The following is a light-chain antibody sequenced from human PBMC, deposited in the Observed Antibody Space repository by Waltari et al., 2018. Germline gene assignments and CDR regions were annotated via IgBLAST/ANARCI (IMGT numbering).Light chain of an antibody. V-gene: IGLV2-14*01. CDR2: DVS. CDR3: SSYTSSSTYVV. CDR1: SSDVGGYNY. J-gene: IGLJ2*01. Sequence: QSALTQPASVSGSPGRSLTISCTGTSSDVGGYNYVSWDQQHPAKAPKLMIYDVSNRHSGVSNRFSGSRSSHLASLTISGLQAEDEADYYCSSYTSSSTYVVFGGGTKLTVL.